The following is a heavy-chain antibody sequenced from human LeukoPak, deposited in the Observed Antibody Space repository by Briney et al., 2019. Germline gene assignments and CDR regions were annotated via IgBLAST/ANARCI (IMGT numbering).Heavy chain of an antibody. CDR3: ARGFTITMIPASNFDY. V-gene: IGHV1-2*02. CDR1: GYTFTGYY. Sequence: ASVKVSCEASGYTFTGYYMHWVRQAPGQGLEWMRWINPNSGGTNYAQKFQGRVTMTRDTSISTAYMELSRLRSDDTAVYYCARGFTITMIPASNFDYWGQGTLVTVSS. CDR2: INPNSGGT. D-gene: IGHD3-22*01. J-gene: IGHJ4*02.